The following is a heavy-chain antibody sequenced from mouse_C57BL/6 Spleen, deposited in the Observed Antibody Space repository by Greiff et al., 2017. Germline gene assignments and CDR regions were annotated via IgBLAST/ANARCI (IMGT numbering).Heavy chain of an antibody. D-gene: IGHD3-2*01. CDR1: GYTFTDHP. V-gene: IGHV1-78*01. CDR3: ARDYCRQGYFDY. CDR2: IYPRDGST. J-gene: IGHJ2*01. Sequence: VKVVESDAELVKPGASVKISCKVSGYTFTDHPIHWMKQRPEQGLEWIGHIYPRDGSTKYNEKFKGKATLTADKSSSTAYMQLNSLTSEDSAVYFCARDYCRQGYFDYWGQGTTLTVSS.